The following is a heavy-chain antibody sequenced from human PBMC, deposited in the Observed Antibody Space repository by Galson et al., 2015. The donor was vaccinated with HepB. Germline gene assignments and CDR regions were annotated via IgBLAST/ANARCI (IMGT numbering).Heavy chain of an antibody. D-gene: IGHD2-15*01. V-gene: IGHV4-59*01. CDR3: ARAVYRVYCSGGSCVPPDPPGKKKTPDYYYYGMDV. Sequence: ETLSLTCTVSGGSISSYYWSRIRQPPGKGLEWIGYIYYSGSTNYNPSLKSRVTISVDTSKNQFSLKLSSVTAADTAVYYCARAVYRVYCSGGSCVPPDPPGKKKTPDYYYYGMDVWGQGTTVTVSS. J-gene: IGHJ6*02. CDR2: IYYSGST. CDR1: GGSISSYY.